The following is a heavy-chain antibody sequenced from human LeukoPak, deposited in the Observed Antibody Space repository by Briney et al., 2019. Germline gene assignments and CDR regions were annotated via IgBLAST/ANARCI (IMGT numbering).Heavy chain of an antibody. D-gene: IGHD3-10*01. CDR1: GGSISSGSYY. CDR3: ARIFRGAYFDY. J-gene: IGHJ4*02. Sequence: PSETLSLTCTVSGGSISSGSYYWSWIRQPAGKGLEWIGRIYTSGSTNYNPSLKSRVTVSDDKSKNQFSLKLSSVTAADTAVYYCARIFRGAYFDYWGQGTLVTVSS. CDR2: IYTSGST. V-gene: IGHV4-61*02.